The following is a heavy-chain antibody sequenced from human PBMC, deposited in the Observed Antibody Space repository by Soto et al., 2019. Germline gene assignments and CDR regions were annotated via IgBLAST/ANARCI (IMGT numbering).Heavy chain of an antibody. J-gene: IGHJ3*02. CDR1: GYTFTSYY. D-gene: IGHD2-8*01. CDR3: ARSRLMVYDAFDI. Sequence: QVQLVQSGAEVKKPGASMKVSCKASGYTFTSYYMHWVRQAPGQGLEWMGVINPSGGGTSYAQKFQDIVTTTRDMSTSAVYMELSSLRSEDTAVYYCARSRLMVYDAFDIWGQGTMVTV. V-gene: IGHV1-46*01. CDR2: INPSGGGT.